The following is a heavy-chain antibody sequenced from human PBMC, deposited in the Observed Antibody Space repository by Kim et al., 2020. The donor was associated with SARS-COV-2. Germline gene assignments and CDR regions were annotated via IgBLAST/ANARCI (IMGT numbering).Heavy chain of an antibody. CDR3: ARGGTDSDF. Sequence: SETLSLTCAVYGGSFTYYWNWFRQPPGKGLEWVGEINQDGITNYNPSLKSRVAMSVDTSTNQISLKLSSVTAADTAVYYCARGGTDSDFWGLGTLVTVSS. J-gene: IGHJ4*02. CDR2: INQDGIT. CDR1: GGSFTYY. D-gene: IGHD2-8*02. V-gene: IGHV4-34*01.